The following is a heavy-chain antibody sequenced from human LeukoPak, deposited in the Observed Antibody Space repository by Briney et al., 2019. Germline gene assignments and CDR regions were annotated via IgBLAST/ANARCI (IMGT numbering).Heavy chain of an antibody. CDR1: GFTFSSYA. D-gene: IGHD3-10*01. CDR3: AKRSMVRGTAVYYYYGMDV. J-gene: IGHJ6*04. V-gene: IGHV3-23*01. CDR2: ISGSGGST. Sequence: PGGSLRLSCADSGFTFSSYAMSWVRQAPGKGLEWVSAISGSGGSTYYADSVKGRFTISRDNSKNTLYLQMNSLRAEDTAVYYCAKRSMVRGTAVYYYYGMDVWGKGTTVTVSS.